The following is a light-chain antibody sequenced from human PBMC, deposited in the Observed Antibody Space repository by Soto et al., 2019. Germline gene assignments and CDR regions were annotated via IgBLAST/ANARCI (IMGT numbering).Light chain of an antibody. CDR2: DAS. V-gene: IGKV3-11*01. CDR1: QSVSSY. J-gene: IGKJ1*01. Sequence: EIVLTQSPATLSLSPGERATLSCRASQSVSSYLAWYQYNPGQAPRLLIYDASNRATGIPARFRGSGSGTDFTITISSLDPEDFAVYYCQQRASWPSFGQGTKVEIK. CDR3: QQRASWPS.